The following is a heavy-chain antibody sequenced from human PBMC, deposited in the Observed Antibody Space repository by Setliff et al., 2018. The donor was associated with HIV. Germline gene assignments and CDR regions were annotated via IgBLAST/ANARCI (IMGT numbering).Heavy chain of an antibody. D-gene: IGHD3-22*01. Sequence: GASVKVSCKASGYSLSTYAISWVRQAPGQGLEWMGWIDSNNGNRNFAQKFRGRVTMTTDISTNTAYMEVRSLSFDDTAVYYCARGPNYYDSSGYYYRDAFDIWGQGTMVTVSS. V-gene: IGHV1-18*04. CDR1: GYSLSTYA. CDR2: IDSNNGNR. J-gene: IGHJ3*02. CDR3: ARGPNYYDSSGYYYRDAFDI.